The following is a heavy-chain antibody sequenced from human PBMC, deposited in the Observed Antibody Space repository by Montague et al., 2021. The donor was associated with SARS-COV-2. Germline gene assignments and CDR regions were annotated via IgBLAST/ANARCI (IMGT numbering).Heavy chain of an antibody. V-gene: IGHV4-39*01. J-gene: IGHJ3*02. D-gene: IGHD3-22*01. CDR3: ASPTDYYDSSGSDAFDI. CDR2: IYYSGST. Sequence: SETLSLTCTVSGGSISSSSYYWGWIRQPPGKGLEWIGSIYYSGSTYYNPSLKSRVTISVDTSKNQFSLKLSPVAAADTAVYYCASPTDYYDSSGSDAFDIWGQGTMVTVSS. CDR1: GGSISSSSYY.